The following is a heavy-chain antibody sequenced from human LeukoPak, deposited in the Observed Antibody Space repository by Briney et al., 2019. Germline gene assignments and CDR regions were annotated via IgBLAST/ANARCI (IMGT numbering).Heavy chain of an antibody. V-gene: IGHV1-46*01. Sequence: ASVTVSCKASGYTFTSYYMHWVRQAPGQGLEWMGVINPSGGSTSYAQKFQGRVTMTRDMSTSTVYMELSSLRSEDTAVYYCARDFLAAADAPDYWGQGTLVTVSS. CDR3: ARDFLAAADAPDY. J-gene: IGHJ4*02. D-gene: IGHD6-13*01. CDR2: INPSGGST. CDR1: GYTFTSYY.